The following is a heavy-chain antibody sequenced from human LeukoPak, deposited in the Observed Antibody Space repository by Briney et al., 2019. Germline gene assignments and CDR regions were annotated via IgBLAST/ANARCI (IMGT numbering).Heavy chain of an antibody. CDR1: GGSFSGYY. CDR3: ARGLSNPKPLDY. V-gene: IGHV4-34*01. Sequence: SETLSLTCAVYGGSFSGYYWSWIRQPPGKGLEWIGEINHSGSTNYNPSLKSRVTISVDTSKNQFSLKLSSVTAADTAVYYCARGLSNPKPLDYWGQGTLVTVSS. CDR2: INHSGST. J-gene: IGHJ4*02. D-gene: IGHD4-11*01.